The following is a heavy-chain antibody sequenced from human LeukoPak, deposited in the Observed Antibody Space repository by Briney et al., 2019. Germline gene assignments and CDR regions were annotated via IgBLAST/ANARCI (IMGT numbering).Heavy chain of an antibody. CDR3: AKSGLSRFDY. J-gene: IGHJ4*02. CDR2: ITGSGGGT. D-gene: IGHD2-15*01. Sequence: GGSLRLSCAASGFTFSNYGMSWVRQAPGKGLEWVSGITGSGGGTWYADSVKGRFTISRDNSKNTLYLQMNSLRAEDTAVYYCAKSGLSRFDYWGQGTLVTVSS. CDR1: GFTFSNYG. V-gene: IGHV3-23*01.